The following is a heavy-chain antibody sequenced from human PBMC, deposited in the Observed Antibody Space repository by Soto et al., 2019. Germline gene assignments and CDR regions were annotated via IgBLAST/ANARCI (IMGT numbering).Heavy chain of an antibody. CDR1: GHTLTEFS. V-gene: IGHV1-24*01. D-gene: IGHD3-16*01. CDR2: FDPEGGEA. J-gene: IGHJ6*02. CDR3: ARGREVWWNAGPLGLHDLDV. Sequence: ASVKVSCKISGHTLTEFSIHWVRQAPGKGLEWMGGFDPEGGEAIYAQKWHGRVTVTEDTVTDTAYMELSGLKSDDTAVYYCARGREVWWNAGPLGLHDLDVWGQGTTVTV.